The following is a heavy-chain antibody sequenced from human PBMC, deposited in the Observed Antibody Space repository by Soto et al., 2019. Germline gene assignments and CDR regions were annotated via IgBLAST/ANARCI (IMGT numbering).Heavy chain of an antibody. J-gene: IGHJ4*02. CDR3: ARASGHIYATLHGPFDH. V-gene: IGHV3-30-3*01. D-gene: IGHD1-26*01. CDR1: GFTFNRHP. Sequence: GGSLRLSCAASGFTFNRHPLHWVRQAPGKGLEWVAVISHDGDNKYYADSVKGRFTISRDNSMNMLYLQMHGLRTEDTAIFYCARASGHIYATLHGPFDHWGQGALVTVSS. CDR2: ISHDGDNK.